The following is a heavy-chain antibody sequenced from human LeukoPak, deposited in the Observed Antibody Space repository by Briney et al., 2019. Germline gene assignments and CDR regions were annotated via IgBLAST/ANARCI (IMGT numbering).Heavy chain of an antibody. Sequence: GGSLRLSCAASGFTFSSYAMHGVRQAPGKGREWVAVISYDGSNKYYADSVKGRFTISRDNSKNTLYLQMNSLRAEDTAVYYCARDPVDTAALDFDYWGQGTLVTISS. V-gene: IGHV3-30*01. CDR2: ISYDGSNK. CDR3: ARDPVDTAALDFDY. CDR1: GFTFSSYA. D-gene: IGHD5-18*01. J-gene: IGHJ4*02.